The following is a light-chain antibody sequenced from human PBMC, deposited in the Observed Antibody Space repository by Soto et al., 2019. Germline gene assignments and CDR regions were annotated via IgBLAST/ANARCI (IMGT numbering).Light chain of an antibody. V-gene: IGKV1D-12*01. CDR2: GAS. CDR3: QPADSFPLT. CDR1: QDISTL. Sequence: DIQMTQSPSSVSASIGDTVTITCRASQDISTLLAWYQQKPGKAPKLLIYGASTLESGVPSRFSGRGSGTDFTLTISSLQPEDFATYFCQPADSFPLTFGGGTKVEMK. J-gene: IGKJ4*01.